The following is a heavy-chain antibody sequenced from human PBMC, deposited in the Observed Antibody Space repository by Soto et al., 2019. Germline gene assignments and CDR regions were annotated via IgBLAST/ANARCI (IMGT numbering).Heavy chain of an antibody. CDR1: GYSFTGNS. Sequence: ASVKVSCKASGYSFTGNSLHWVRQAPGQGLEWMGWIHPNNGGANYALKFQGWVTITRDTSTNTAYMDLDSLRSDDTAVYYCATQGLVAAAGSAADAFDIRAQRTTVTGSS. CDR2: IHPNNGGA. J-gene: IGHJ3*02. D-gene: IGHD6-13*01. V-gene: IGHV1-2*04. CDR3: ATQGLVAAAGSAADAFDI.